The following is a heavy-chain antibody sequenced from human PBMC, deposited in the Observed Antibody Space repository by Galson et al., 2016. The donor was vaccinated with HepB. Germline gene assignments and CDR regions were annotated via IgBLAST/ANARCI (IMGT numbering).Heavy chain of an antibody. Sequence: SLRLSCAASGFTFSNYWMSWVRQAPGKGLEWVSSISSGSAYKYYADSVKGRFSIFRDNAKNSLYLQMNSLRVVDTAVYYCARPRDNYGHAIDIWGQGTMVTVSS. CDR1: GFTFSNYW. D-gene: IGHD3-10*01. J-gene: IGHJ3*02. V-gene: IGHV3-21*01. CDR3: ARPRDNYGHAIDI. CDR2: ISSGSAYK.